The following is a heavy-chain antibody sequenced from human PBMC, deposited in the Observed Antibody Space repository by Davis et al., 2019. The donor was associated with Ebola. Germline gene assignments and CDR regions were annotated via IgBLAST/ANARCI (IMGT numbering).Heavy chain of an antibody. V-gene: IGHV3-53*01. J-gene: IGHJ3*02. CDR2: IYSGGTTRYA. CDR1: GFTVRSTY. CDR3: ARAEDDYGEYPDALDI. D-gene: IGHD4-17*01. Sequence: GGSLRLSCAASGFTVRSTYMSWVRQAPGKGLEWVSVIYSGGTTRYADYADSVKGRFTISRDSSMNTVYLQMSSLRAEDTAVYYCARAEDDYGEYPDALDIWGQGTVVTVSS.